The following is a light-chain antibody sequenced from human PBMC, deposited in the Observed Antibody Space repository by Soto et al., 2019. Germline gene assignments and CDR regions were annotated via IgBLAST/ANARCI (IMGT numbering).Light chain of an antibody. CDR2: GAS. J-gene: IGKJ4*01. Sequence: EFVLTQSPGTLSLSPGKRATLSCWASQTVRNNYLAWYQQKPGQAPRLLIYGASSRATGIPDRFSGGGSGTDFTLTISRLEPEDFAVYYCQQFGSYPLTFGGGTKVHIK. V-gene: IGKV3-20*01. CDR3: QQFGSYPLT. CDR1: QTVRNNY.